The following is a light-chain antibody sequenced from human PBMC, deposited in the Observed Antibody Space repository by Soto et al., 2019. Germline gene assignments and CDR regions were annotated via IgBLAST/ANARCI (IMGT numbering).Light chain of an antibody. Sequence: EIVLTQSPGTLSLSPGEGSTLSCMSSHTISSSYLAWYQQKPGQAPRLLIYGASTRATGIPARFSGGGSGTEFTLTISSLQSEDFAVYYCQQYNNWPPITFGQGTRLEIK. CDR3: QQYNNWPPIT. J-gene: IGKJ5*01. V-gene: IGKV3-15*01. CDR1: HTISSSY. CDR2: GAS.